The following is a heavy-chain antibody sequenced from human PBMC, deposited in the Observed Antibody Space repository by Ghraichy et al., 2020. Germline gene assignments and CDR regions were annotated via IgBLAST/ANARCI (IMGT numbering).Heavy chain of an antibody. D-gene: IGHD4-17*01. V-gene: IGHV3-74*01. CDR1: GFTFSNYA. J-gene: IGHJ4*02. CDR3: ASSAVTYYGTALDY. CDR2: IYTNVSTA. Sequence: LSLTCAASGFTFSNYALHWVRQAPGKGLVWVSRIYTNVSTATYADSVKGRFTISRDNAKNTLYLQMNSLRADDTAVYYCASSAVTYYGTALDYWGQGNLVTVSS.